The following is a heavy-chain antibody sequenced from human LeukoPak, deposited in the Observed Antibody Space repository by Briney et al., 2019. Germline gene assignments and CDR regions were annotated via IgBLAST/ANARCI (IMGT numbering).Heavy chain of an antibody. Sequence: PGGSLRLSCAASGFTFSSYGMHWVRQAPGKGLEWVAFIRYDGSNKYYADSVKGRFTISRDNSKNTLYLQMNRLRAEDTAVYYCAKVGVYAPYYYYYYMDVWGKGTTVTVSS. CDR2: IRYDGSNK. D-gene: IGHD2-8*02. J-gene: IGHJ6*03. CDR3: AKVGVYAPYYYYYYMDV. CDR1: GFTFSSYG. V-gene: IGHV3-30*02.